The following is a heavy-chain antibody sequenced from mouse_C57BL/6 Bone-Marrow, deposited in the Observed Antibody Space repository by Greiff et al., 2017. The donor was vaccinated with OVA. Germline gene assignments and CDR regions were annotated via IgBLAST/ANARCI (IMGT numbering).Heavy chain of an antibody. D-gene: IGHD1-1*01. CDR3: ARDGYYGSIYWYFDV. V-gene: IGHV1-81*01. CDR2: IYPRSGNT. Sequence: QVQLQQSGAELARPGASVKLSCKASGYTFTSYGISWVKQRTGQGLEWIGEIYPRSGNTYYNEKFKGKATLTADKSSSTAYMELRSLTSEDSAVYVCARDGYYGSIYWYFDVWGTGTTVTVSS. CDR1: GYTFTSYG. J-gene: IGHJ1*03.